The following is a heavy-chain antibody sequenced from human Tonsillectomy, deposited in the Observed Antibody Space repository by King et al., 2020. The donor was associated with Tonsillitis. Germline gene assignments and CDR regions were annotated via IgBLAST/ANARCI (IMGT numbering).Heavy chain of an antibody. Sequence: VQLVESGGGVVQPGRSLRLSCAASRFTFTTYTLHWVRQAPGKGLEWVAVISHDGSNKYYADSVQGRFTISRDNSNNTLYLQMNSLRAEDTAVYYCAGDAGGYRSGTSCLSWFDPWGQGTLVTVSS. CDR1: RFTFTTYT. D-gene: IGHD2-2*03. CDR2: ISHDGSNK. V-gene: IGHV3-30*04. CDR3: AGDAGGYRSGTSCLSWFDP. J-gene: IGHJ5*02.